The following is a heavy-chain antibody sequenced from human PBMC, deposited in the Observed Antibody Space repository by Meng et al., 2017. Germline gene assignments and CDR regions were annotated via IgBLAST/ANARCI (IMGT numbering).Heavy chain of an antibody. D-gene: IGHD6-19*01. CDR2: IIPIFGTA. V-gene: IGHV1-69*05. Sequence: QVPQVQVGGEVKKPGSSVRVSCKASGGTFSSYAISWVRQAPGQGLEWMGGIIPIFGTANYAQKFQGRVTITTDESTSTAYMELSSLRSEDTAVYYCASTIAVAGTGWFDPWGQGTLVTVSS. CDR1: GGTFSSYA. J-gene: IGHJ5*02. CDR3: ASTIAVAGTGWFDP.